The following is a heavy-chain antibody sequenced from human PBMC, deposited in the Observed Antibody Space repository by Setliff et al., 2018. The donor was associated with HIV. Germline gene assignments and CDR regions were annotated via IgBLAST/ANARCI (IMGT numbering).Heavy chain of an antibody. V-gene: IGHV4-4*07. CDR1: GGSISSYY. D-gene: IGHD1-1*01. CDR2: IYTSGST. Sequence: SETLSLTCTVSGGSISSYYWSWIRQPAGKGLEWIGHIYTSGSTDYNPSLKSRVTISVDTSKNQLSLRLSSVTAADTAVYYCARGGGTTLNYYYYYYMDVWGKGTTVTVSS. J-gene: IGHJ6*03. CDR3: ARGGGTTLNYYYYYYMDV.